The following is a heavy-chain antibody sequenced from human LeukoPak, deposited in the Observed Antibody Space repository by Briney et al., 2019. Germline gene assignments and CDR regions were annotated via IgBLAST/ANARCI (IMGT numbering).Heavy chain of an antibody. CDR2: IQRDGSDN. V-gene: IGHV3-7*03. D-gene: IGHD2-8*02. CDR3: ARGWCPHFYGMGD. Sequence: GGSLRLSCVASGFTFSQYWMTWVRQAPGKGLERVANIQRDGSDNNYVDSVKGRFTISRDNAKNSLYLQMNSLRAEDTAVYYCARGWCPHFYGMGDWGKGTTVTVSS. J-gene: IGHJ6*04. CDR1: GFTFSQYW.